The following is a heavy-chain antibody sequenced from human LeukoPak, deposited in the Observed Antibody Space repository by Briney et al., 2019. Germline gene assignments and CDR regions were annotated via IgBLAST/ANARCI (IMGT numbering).Heavy chain of an antibody. Sequence: SETLSLTCSVSGASISTFHWTWFRQPAGRGLEWIGLIYSSGSTLLNPSLKNRVAMSVDLTKNQLSLKLTSVTAADTAMYFCAGKDGDYWGRGTLVTVSS. CDR2: IYSSGST. CDR1: GASISTFH. V-gene: IGHV4-4*07. J-gene: IGHJ4*02. CDR3: AGKDGDY.